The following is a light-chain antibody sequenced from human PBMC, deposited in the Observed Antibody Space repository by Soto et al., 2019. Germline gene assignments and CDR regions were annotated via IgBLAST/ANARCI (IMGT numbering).Light chain of an antibody. CDR2: EVY. J-gene: IGLJ1*01. CDR3: SSYVGTNSYE. CDR1: SSDVGGYNY. V-gene: IGLV2-8*01. Sequence: HSALTQPPSAFGSPGQSVTISCTGTSSDVGGYNYVSWYQQHPGKAPKLIIYEVYKRPSGVPDRFSGSKSGNTAALTVSGLQAEDEADYYSSSYVGTNSYEFGTGTKVTVL.